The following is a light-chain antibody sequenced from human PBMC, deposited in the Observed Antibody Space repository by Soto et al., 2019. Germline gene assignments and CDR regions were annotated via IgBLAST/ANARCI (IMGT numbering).Light chain of an antibody. CDR2: GNS. CDR1: SSNIGAGYD. CDR3: QSYASSLSGSV. V-gene: IGLV1-40*01. Sequence: QSVLTQPPSVSGAPGQRVTISCTGSSSNIGAGYDVHWYQQLPGTAPKLLIYGNSNRPSGVPDRFSGSKSGTSASLAITGLQAEAEADYYCQSYASSLSGSVFGGGTKLTV. J-gene: IGLJ3*02.